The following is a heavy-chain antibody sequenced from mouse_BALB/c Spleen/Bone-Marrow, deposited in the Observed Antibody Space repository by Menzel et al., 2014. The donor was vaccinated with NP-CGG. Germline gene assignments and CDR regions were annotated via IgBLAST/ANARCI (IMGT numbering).Heavy chain of an antibody. D-gene: IGHD4-1*01. Sequence: EVHLVESGVELVKPGASVKLSCSASGFNIKDTYIHWVKQRPEQGLEWIGRIDPANGNTKYDPKFQGKATVTADTSANTGYLQLSSLTSEDTAVYYCADLGDYWGQGTTHTVSS. V-gene: IGHV14-3*02. CDR3: ADLGDY. CDR2: IDPANGNT. CDR1: GFNIKDTY. J-gene: IGHJ2*01.